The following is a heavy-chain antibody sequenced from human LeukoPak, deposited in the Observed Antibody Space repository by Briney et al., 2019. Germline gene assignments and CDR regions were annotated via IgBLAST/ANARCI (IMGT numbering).Heavy chain of an antibody. Sequence: GASLKGSCKASGYTFTDYYIRWGRHAPGEGLEWMGCIDPNSVGTKFAQKFQGSVTMTRDTSIRTAYMELRGVRSDETAVYYCASASYDTSGSKYAFDIWGQGTMVTVSS. J-gene: IGHJ3*02. CDR1: GYTFTDYY. V-gene: IGHV1-2*02. CDR3: ASASYDTSGSKYAFDI. CDR2: IDPNSVGT. D-gene: IGHD3-22*01.